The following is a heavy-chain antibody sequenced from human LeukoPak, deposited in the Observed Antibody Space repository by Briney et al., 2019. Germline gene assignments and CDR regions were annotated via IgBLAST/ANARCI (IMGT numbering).Heavy chain of an antibody. J-gene: IGHJ4*02. V-gene: IGHV3-7*01. CDR1: GFTFSSYW. D-gene: IGHD3-3*01. CDR3: ARDGLGVVIGEFDY. Sequence: SGGSLRLSCAASGFTFSSYWMSWVRQAPGKGLEWVANIKQDGSEKYYVDSVKGRFIISRDNAKNSLYLQMNSLRAEDTAVYYCARDGLGVVIGEFDYWGQGTLVTVSS. CDR2: IKQDGSEK.